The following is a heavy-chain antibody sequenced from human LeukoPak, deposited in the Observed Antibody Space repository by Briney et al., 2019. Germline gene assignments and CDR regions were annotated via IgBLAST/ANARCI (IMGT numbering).Heavy chain of an antibody. J-gene: IGHJ6*02. V-gene: IGHV1-8*01. D-gene: IGHD4-11*01. CDR3: ARGDPTGNYYYGMDV. CDR1: GYTFASYD. Sequence: ASVKVSCKASGYTFASYDINWVRQATGQGLEWMGWMNPNSGNIGYAQKFQGRVTMTRNISINTAYMELSSLRAEDTALYYCARGDPTGNYYYGMDVWGRGTTITVSS. CDR2: MNPNSGNI.